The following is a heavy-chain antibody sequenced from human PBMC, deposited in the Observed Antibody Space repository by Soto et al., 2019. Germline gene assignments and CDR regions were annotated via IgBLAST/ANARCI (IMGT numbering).Heavy chain of an antibody. J-gene: IGHJ6*02. CDR1: GYTFTGYY. CDR3: ARDCSSTSCYRDKNGMDV. V-gene: IGHV1-2*02. D-gene: IGHD2-2*01. CDR2: INPNSGGT. Sequence: ASVKVSCKASGYTFTGYYMHWVRQAPGQGLEWMGWINPNSGGTNYAQKFQGRVTMTRDTSISTAYMEPSRLRSDDTAVYYCARDCSSTSCYRDKNGMDVWGQGTTVTVSS.